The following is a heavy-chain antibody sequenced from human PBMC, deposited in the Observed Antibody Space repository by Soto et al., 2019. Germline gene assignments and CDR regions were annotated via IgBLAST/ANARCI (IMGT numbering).Heavy chain of an antibody. CDR2: IYYSGST. D-gene: IGHD2-2*01. Sequence: SETLSLTCTVSGGSISSYYWIWIRQPPGKGLEWIGYIYYSGSTNYNPSLKSRVTISVDTSKNQFSLKLSSVTAADTAVYYCATNQALGYCSSTSCYAGFDYWGQGTLVTVSS. CDR3: ATNQALGYCSSTSCYAGFDY. CDR1: GGSISSYY. V-gene: IGHV4-59*08. J-gene: IGHJ4*02.